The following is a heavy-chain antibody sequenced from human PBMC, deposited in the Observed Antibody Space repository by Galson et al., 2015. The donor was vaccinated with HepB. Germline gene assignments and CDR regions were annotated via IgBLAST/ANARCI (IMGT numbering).Heavy chain of an antibody. CDR3: ARAVLGSLYGDFDY. D-gene: IGHD2-15*01. CDR2: NGSDNGET. CDR1: GYSFRHHG. V-gene: IGHV1-18*04. J-gene: IGHJ4*01. Sequence: VSCKASGYSFRHHGIRWVRQAPGQGLEWLGWNGSDNGETKYTEQFKGRVTMTTDISMRTSYMELRSLRYDDTAGYYCARAVLGSLYGDFDYWGQGTLITVSS.